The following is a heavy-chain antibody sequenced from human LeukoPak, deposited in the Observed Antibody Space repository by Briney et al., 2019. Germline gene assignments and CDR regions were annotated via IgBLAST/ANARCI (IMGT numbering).Heavy chain of an antibody. Sequence: PGGSLRLSCAASGFIFSAYIMDWVRQAPGKGLEWIGRIRKKNAGYTTEYAASLKGRFVVSRDDSKDPVFLQMNSLETEDTAVYYCTREGGEGDYTAFDLWGQGTMVTVSS. CDR3: TREGGEGDYTAFDL. D-gene: IGHD3-3*01. J-gene: IGHJ3*01. V-gene: IGHV3-72*01. CDR2: IRKKNAGYTT. CDR1: GFIFSAYI.